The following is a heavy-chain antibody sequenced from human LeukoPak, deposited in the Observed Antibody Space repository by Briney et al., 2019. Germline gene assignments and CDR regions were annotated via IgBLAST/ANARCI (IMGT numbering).Heavy chain of an antibody. V-gene: IGHV4-4*02. CDR2: IYHSGST. CDR3: ARAVEQYGSGSSNNWFDP. CDR1: GGSISSSNW. D-gene: IGHD3-10*01. J-gene: IGHJ5*02. Sequence: PSETLSLTCAVSGGSISSSNWWSWVRQPPGKGLEWIGEIYHSGSTNYNPSLKSRVTISVDKSKNQFSLKLSSVTAADTAVYYCARAVEQYGSGSSNNWFDPWGQGTLVTVSS.